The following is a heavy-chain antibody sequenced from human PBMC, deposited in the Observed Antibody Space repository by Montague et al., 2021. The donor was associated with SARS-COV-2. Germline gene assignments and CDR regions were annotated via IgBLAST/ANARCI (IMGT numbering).Heavy chain of an antibody. V-gene: IGHV3-30-3*01. Sequence: SLRLSCAASGFTFSSYAMHWVRQAPGKGLEWVAVISYDGSNNYYAASVKGRFTISRDNSKNTLYLQTNSLRAEDTAVYYCAGEPSGYDILTGYYNSGYFDYGGQGTLVTVSS. CDR1: GFTFSSYA. J-gene: IGHJ4*02. CDR3: AGEPSGYDILTGYYNSGYFDY. CDR2: ISYDGSNN. D-gene: IGHD3-9*01.